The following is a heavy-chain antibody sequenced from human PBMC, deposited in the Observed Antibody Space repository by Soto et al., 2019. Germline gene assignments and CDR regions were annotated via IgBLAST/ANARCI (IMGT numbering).Heavy chain of an antibody. Sequence: PGGSLRLSCAASGFTFSSYSMNWVRQAPGKGLEWVSSISSSSSYIYYADSVKGRFTISRDNAKNSLYLQMNSLRAEDTAVYYCASSRDYDFWSGYYTHFDYWGQGTLVTVSS. CDR1: GFTFSSYS. D-gene: IGHD3-3*01. CDR2: ISSSSSYI. V-gene: IGHV3-21*01. J-gene: IGHJ4*02. CDR3: ASSRDYDFWSGYYTHFDY.